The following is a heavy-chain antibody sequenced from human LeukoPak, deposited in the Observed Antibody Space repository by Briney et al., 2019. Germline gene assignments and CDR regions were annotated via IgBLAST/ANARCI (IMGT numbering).Heavy chain of an antibody. CDR3: ARDTIFGVAREYYYYYMDV. J-gene: IGHJ6*03. V-gene: IGHV1-46*01. Sequence: ASVKVSCEASGYTFTSYYMHWVRQAPGQGLEWMGIINPSGGSTSYAQRFQGRVTMTRDTSTSTVYMELSSLRSEDTAVYYCARDTIFGVAREYYYYYMDVWGKGTTVTVSS. CDR1: GYTFTSYY. D-gene: IGHD3-3*01. CDR2: INPSGGST.